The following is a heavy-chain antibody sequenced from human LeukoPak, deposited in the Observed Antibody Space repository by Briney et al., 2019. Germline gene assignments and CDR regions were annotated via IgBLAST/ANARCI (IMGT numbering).Heavy chain of an antibody. CDR3: AKAPVTTCSGAYCYPFDY. V-gene: IGHV3-7*03. D-gene: IGHD2-15*01. CDR2: IQPDGSEQ. J-gene: IGHJ4*02. CDR1: GFTFDFSSSW. Sequence: GGSLRLSCAASGFTFDFSSSWMSWVRQAPGKGLEWVGNIQPDGSEQYPVDSVKGRFTISRDNSRKLLFLQMNSLRAGDAAVYYCAKAPVTTCSGAYCYPFDYWSQGTLVTVSS.